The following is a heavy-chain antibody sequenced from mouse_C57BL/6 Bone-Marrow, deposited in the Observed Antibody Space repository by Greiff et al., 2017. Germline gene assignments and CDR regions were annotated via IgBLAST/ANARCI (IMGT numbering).Heavy chain of an antibody. CDR1: GYTFTDYY. CDR2: INPNNGGT. V-gene: IGHV1-26*01. CDR3: ARGSTPWFAY. D-gene: IGHD1-1*01. Sequence: EVQLQQSGPELVKPGASVKISCKASGYTFTDYYMNWVKQSHGKSLEWIGDINPNNGGTSYNQKFKGKATLTVDKSSSTAYMELRSLTSEDSAVYYCARGSTPWFAYWGQGTGVTVSA. J-gene: IGHJ3*01.